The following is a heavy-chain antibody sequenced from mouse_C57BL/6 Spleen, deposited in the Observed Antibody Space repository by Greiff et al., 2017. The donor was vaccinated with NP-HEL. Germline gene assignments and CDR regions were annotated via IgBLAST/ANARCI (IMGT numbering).Heavy chain of an antibody. J-gene: IGHJ1*03. CDR3: ATEDNYYGSSDWYFDV. V-gene: IGHV1-22*01. Sequence: EVQLQQSGPELVKPGASVKMSCKASGYTFTDYNMHWVKQSHGKSLEWIGYINPNNGGTSYNQKFKGKATLTVNKSSSTAYMELRSLTSEDSAVYYCATEDNYYGSSDWYFDVWGTGTTVTVSS. CDR1: GYTFTDYN. CDR2: INPNNGGT. D-gene: IGHD1-1*01.